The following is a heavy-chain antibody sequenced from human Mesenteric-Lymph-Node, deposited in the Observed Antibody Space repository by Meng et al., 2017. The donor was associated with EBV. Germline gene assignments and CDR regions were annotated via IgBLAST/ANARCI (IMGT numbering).Heavy chain of an antibody. CDR1: GGSISSSSYY. CDR2: IYYSGST. V-gene: IGHV4-39*07. D-gene: IGHD3-10*01. CDR3: ARGGLDGSGRTWFDP. J-gene: IGHJ5*02. Sequence: LQLQEAGPGLVKPTETPSRTCTCSGGSISSSSYYWGWIRQPPGKGLEWIGSIYYSGSTYYNPSLKSRVTISVDTSKNQFSLKLSSVTAADTAVYYCARGGLDGSGRTWFDPWGQGTLVTVSS.